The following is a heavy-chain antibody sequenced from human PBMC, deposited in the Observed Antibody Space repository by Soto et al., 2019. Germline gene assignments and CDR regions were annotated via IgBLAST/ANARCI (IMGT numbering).Heavy chain of an antibody. CDR2: IYPGDSDT. CDR3: ARSTWVGYCSGGSCYSPPNYYGMDV. D-gene: IGHD2-15*01. Sequence: PGESLKISCKGSGYSFTSYWIGWVRQMPGKGLEWMGIIYPGDSDTRYSPSFQGQVTISADKSISTAYLQWSSLKASDTAMYYCARSTWVGYCSGGSCYSPPNYYGMDVWGQGTTVTAP. J-gene: IGHJ6*02. V-gene: IGHV5-51*01. CDR1: GYSFTSYW.